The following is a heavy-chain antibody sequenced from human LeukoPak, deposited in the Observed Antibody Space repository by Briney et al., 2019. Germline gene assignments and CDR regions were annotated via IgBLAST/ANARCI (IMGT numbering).Heavy chain of an antibody. D-gene: IGHD3-22*01. CDR3: ARGGGYDSSGYRTSYFDY. CDR2: ISSSGSTI. CDR1: GLTFSDYY. Sequence: PGGSLRLSCAASGLTFSDYYMSWIRQAPGKGLEWVSYISSSGSTIYYADSVKGRFTISRDNAKNSLYLQMNSLRAEDTAVYYCARGGGYDSSGYRTSYFDYWGQGTLVTVSS. V-gene: IGHV3-11*01. J-gene: IGHJ4*02.